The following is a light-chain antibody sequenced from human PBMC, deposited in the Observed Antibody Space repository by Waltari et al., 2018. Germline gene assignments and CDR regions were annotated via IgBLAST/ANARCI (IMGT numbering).Light chain of an antibody. Sequence: SALTQPASVSGSPGQSIAISCTGTSSDVGAYAYVPWYQQHPGKAPKLIIFDVIHRPAGVSNRCSSSKSGNTASLTISGLQPEDEADYYCSSYLSTNTEVFGGGTKVTVL. V-gene: IGLV2-14*03. CDR2: DVI. CDR3: SSYLSTNTEV. J-gene: IGLJ2*01. CDR1: SSDVGAYAY.